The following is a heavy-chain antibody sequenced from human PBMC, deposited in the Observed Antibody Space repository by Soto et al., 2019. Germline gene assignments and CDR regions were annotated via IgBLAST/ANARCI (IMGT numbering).Heavy chain of an antibody. CDR2: ISSSSSYI. CDR3: ARAYDFWSGYSPNYGMDV. Sequence: PGGSLRLSCAASGFTLSSYSMNWVRQAPGKGLEWVSSISSSSSYIYYADSVKGRFTISRDNAKNSLYLQMNSLRAEDTAVYYCARAYDFWSGYSPNYGMDVWGQGTTVTVSS. V-gene: IGHV3-21*01. J-gene: IGHJ6*02. D-gene: IGHD3-3*01. CDR1: GFTLSSYS.